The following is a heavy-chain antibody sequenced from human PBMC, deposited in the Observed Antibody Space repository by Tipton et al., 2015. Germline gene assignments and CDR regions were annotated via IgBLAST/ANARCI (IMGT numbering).Heavy chain of an antibody. CDR3: AKDRRGNWKYVGAFDY. J-gene: IGHJ4*02. V-gene: IGHV6-1*01. D-gene: IGHD1-7*01. CDR1: GDSVSSNSAA. Sequence: GLVKPSQTLSLTCAISGDSVSSNSAAWNWIRQSPSRGLEWLGNTYYRSKWYSDYAVSVKSRITINSDTSKNQFSLQLNSVTPEDTAVYYCAKDRRGNWKYVGAFDYWGQGTLVTVSS. CDR2: TYYRSKWYS.